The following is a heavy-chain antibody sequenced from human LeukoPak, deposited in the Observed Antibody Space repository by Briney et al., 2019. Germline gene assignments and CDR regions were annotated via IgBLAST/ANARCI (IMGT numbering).Heavy chain of an antibody. CDR2: IIPIFGTA. J-gene: IGHJ4*02. D-gene: IGHD4-17*01. V-gene: IGHV1-69*13. Sequence: SVKVSCKASGGTFSSYAINWVRQAPGQGLEWMGGIIPIFGTANYAQKFQGRVTITADESTSTAYMELSSLRSEDTAVYYCASLGGGSTVTTYLNYWGQGTLVTVSS. CDR3: ASLGGGSTVTTYLNY. CDR1: GGTFSSYA.